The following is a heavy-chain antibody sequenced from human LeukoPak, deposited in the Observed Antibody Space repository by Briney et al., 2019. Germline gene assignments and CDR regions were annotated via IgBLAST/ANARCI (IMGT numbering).Heavy chain of an antibody. CDR2: IYWNDDK. CDR1: GFSLSTSGVG. CDR3: AHSIKWELLAPGTIPYYFDY. V-gene: IGHV2-5*01. D-gene: IGHD1-26*01. J-gene: IGHJ4*02. Sequence: SGPTLVKPTQTLTLTCTFSGFSLSTSGVGVGWIRQPPGKALEWLALIYWNDDKRYSPSLKSRLTITKDTSKNLVVLTMTNMDPVDTATYYCAHSIKWELLAPGTIPYYFDYWGQGTLVTVSS.